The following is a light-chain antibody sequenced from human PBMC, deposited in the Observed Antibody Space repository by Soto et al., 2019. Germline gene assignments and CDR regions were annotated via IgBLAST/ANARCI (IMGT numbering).Light chain of an antibody. CDR1: SSDVGGYNY. Sequence: QSVLTQPASVSGSPGQSITISCTGTSSDVGGYNYVSWYQQHPGKAPKLMIYEGSKRPSGVSNRFSGSKSGNTASLTISGLQAEDEADYYCCSYAGSSVFGTGTKVTVL. V-gene: IGLV2-23*01. CDR2: EGS. J-gene: IGLJ1*01. CDR3: CSYAGSSV.